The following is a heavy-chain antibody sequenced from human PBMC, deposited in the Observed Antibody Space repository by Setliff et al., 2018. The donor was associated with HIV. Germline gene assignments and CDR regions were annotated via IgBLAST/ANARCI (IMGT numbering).Heavy chain of an antibody. CDR2: IYHSWTSRNT. CDR3: ARTVTAILYSSGWYSFFDY. J-gene: IGHJ4*02. CDR1: GGSVNTNSYY. D-gene: IGHD6-19*01. V-gene: IGHV4-39*07. Sequence: SETLSLTCTVSGGSVNTNSYYWGWIRQPPGKGLEWLGTIYHSWTSRNTFFNPSLKSRVTMSVDMSKNQISLNLRSVTAADTAVYYCARTVTAILYSSGWYSFFDYWGQGTLVTVSS.